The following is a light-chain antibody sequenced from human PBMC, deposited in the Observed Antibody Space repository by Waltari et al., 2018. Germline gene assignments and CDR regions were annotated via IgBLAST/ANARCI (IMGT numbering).Light chain of an antibody. CDR2: DTS. V-gene: IGKV3-11*01. CDR3: HQSDDWPPYS. Sequence: DIVLTQSPATLSLSPGGSATLSCRASQSVITFLTWYQQKPGKAPRLLIYDTSKRATGIPARFSGAGSGTDFTLTINSLEPEDFAIYYCHQSDDWPPYSFGQGTKLEIK. CDR1: QSVITF. J-gene: IGKJ2*03.